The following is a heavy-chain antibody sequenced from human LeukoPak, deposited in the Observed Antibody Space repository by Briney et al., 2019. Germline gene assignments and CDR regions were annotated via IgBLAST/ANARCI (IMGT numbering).Heavy chain of an antibody. D-gene: IGHD6-19*01. CDR2: ISVGGSDE. CDR1: GFSFNTYE. J-gene: IGHJ5*02. Sequence: GGSLRLSCVASGFSFNTYEMNRVRQAPGKGLEWISYISVGGSDEDYADSVKGRFSVSRDNAKNSLFLQMNSLRVGDTAVYYCARDVGFNNGWPAWGQGTLVTVSS. V-gene: IGHV3-48*03. CDR3: ARDVGFNNGWPA.